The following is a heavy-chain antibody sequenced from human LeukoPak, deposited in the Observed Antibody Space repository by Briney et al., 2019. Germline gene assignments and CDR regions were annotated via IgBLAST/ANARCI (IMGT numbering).Heavy chain of an antibody. J-gene: IGHJ4*02. D-gene: IGHD3-10*01. CDR2: IYTSGST. V-gene: IGHV4-61*02. CDR3: ARFPMVRGVMVDY. Sequence: SETLSLTCTVSGGSISSGNYYWSWIRQPAGKGLEWVGRIYTSGSTNYTPSLKSRVTMSVDTSKNQFSLKLSSVTAADTAVYYCARFPMVRGVMVDYWGQGTLVTVSS. CDR1: GGSISSGNYY.